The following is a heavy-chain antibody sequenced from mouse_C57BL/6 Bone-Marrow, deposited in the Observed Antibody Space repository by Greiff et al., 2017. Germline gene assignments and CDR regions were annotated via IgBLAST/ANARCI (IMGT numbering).Heavy chain of an antibody. Sequence: QVQLQQSGAELVKPGASVKMSCKASGYTFTTYSIEWMKQNPGHSLEWIGNFHPSNDDTKYNEKFKGKATLTVEKSSSTVYLQLSRLTSDDSAVYDCAMSYGSSYWYFDVWGTVTTVTV. CDR2: FHPSNDDT. D-gene: IGHD1-1*01. CDR1: GYTFTTYS. J-gene: IGHJ1*03. CDR3: AMSYGSSYWYFDV. V-gene: IGHV1-47*01.